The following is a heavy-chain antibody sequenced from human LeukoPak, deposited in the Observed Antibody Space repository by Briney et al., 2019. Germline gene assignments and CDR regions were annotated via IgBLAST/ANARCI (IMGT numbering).Heavy chain of an antibody. CDR2: IWYDGSNK. Sequence: PGRSLRLSCAASGFTFSSYGMHWVRQAPGKGLEWAAVIWYDGSNKHYADSVKGRFTISRDNSKNTLYLQMNSLRAEDTAVYYCARGMAREFDYWGQGTLVTVSS. D-gene: IGHD5-24*01. CDR3: ARGMAREFDY. V-gene: IGHV3-33*01. J-gene: IGHJ4*02. CDR1: GFTFSSYG.